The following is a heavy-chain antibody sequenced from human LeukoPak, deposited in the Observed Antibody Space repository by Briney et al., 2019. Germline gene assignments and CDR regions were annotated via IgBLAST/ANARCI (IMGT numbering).Heavy chain of an antibody. J-gene: IGHJ4*02. D-gene: IGHD6-19*01. Sequence: SETLSLTCSVSAVSITSNYWNWIRQPPGKGLEGIGYIYDSGSTNYNPSLKSRVTISVDTSKIQFALKLRAVTAADTAVYYCARVDSAVAIDYWGQGILVSVSS. V-gene: IGHV4-59*01. CDR1: AVSITSNY. CDR3: ARVDSAVAIDY. CDR2: IYDSGST.